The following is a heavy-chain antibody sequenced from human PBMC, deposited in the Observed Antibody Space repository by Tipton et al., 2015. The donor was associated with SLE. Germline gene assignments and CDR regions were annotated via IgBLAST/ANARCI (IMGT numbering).Heavy chain of an antibody. J-gene: IGHJ6*03. D-gene: IGHD3-16*01. CDR2: IYYTGST. Sequence: TLSLTCTVTGGSISSYYWSWIRQSPGKGLEWIGFIYYTGSTTYNPSLKSRVTISVDMSKKQVSLNLTSVTAAETAVYYCARNLWGFHFYYMDVWGKGTTVTVSS. CDR1: GGSISSYY. V-gene: IGHV4-59*12. CDR3: ARNLWGFHFYYMDV.